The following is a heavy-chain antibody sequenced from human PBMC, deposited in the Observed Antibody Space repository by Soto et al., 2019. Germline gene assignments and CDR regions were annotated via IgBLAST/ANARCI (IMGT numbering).Heavy chain of an antibody. CDR3: AKDRGDYGDYGYWFDP. Sequence: QVQLVESGGGVVQPGRSLRLSCAASGFTFSSYGMHWVRQAPGKGLEWVAVISYDGSNKYYADSVKGRFTISRDNSKNTLYLQMNSLRAEDTAVYYCAKDRGDYGDYGYWFDPWGQGTLVTVSS. D-gene: IGHD4-17*01. CDR1: GFTFSSYG. V-gene: IGHV3-30*18. J-gene: IGHJ5*02. CDR2: ISYDGSNK.